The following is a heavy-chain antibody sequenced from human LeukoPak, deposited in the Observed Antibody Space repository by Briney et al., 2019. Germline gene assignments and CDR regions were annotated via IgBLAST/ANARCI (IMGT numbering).Heavy chain of an antibody. CDR2: IYHSGST. CDR1: GYSISSGYY. D-gene: IGHD3-22*01. CDR3: ARQPGDYDSSGYYVWFDP. Sequence: SETLSLTCAVSGYSISSGYYWGWIRQPPGKGLEWIGSIYHSGSTYYNPSLKSRVTISVDPSKNQFSLKLSSVTAADTAVYYCARQPGDYDSSGYYVWFDPWGQGTLVTVSS. J-gene: IGHJ5*02. V-gene: IGHV4-38-2*01.